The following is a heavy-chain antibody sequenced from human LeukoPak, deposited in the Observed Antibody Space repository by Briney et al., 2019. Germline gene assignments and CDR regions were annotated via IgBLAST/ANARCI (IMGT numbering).Heavy chain of an antibody. CDR1: GFTFSSYG. V-gene: IGHV3-33*06. J-gene: IGHJ4*02. CDR2: IWYDGSNK. Sequence: SLRLPCAASGFTFSSYGMHWVRQAPGKGLEWVAVIWYDGSNKYYADSVKGRFTISRDNSKNTLYLQMNSLRAEDTVVYYCAKGRLGGRGYYFDYWGQGTLVTVSS. CDR3: AKGRLGGRGYYFDY. D-gene: IGHD3-10*01.